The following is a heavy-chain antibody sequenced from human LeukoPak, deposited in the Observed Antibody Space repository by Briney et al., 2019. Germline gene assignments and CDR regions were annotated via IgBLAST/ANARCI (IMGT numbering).Heavy chain of an antibody. V-gene: IGHV1-69*04. CDR3: ARVLFSMEDYYGSGSPPYYFDY. D-gene: IGHD3-10*01. Sequence: SVKVSCKASGGTFSSYAISWVRQAPGQGLEWMGRIIPILGIANYAQKFQGRVTITADKSTSTAYMELSSLRSEDTAVYYCARVLFSMEDYYGSGSPPYYFDYWGQGTLVTVSS. J-gene: IGHJ4*02. CDR2: IIPILGIA. CDR1: GGTFSSYA.